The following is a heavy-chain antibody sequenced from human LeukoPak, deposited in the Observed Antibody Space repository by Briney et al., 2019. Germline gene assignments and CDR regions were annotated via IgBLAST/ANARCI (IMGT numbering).Heavy chain of an antibody. V-gene: IGHV3-30*04. D-gene: IGHD2/OR15-2a*01. CDR2: ISLHGTDT. CDR3: GRPKCRETRISSCDM. CDR1: GFTFISYA. J-gene: IGHJ3*02. Sequence: GGSLSLSCAASGFTFISYAMLCLREAPGKGVVGVAVISLHGTDTFYADSVKGRFTISGDNSKITLYLQMSRQRGDDRAVYHCGRPKCRETRISSCDMWGQGTMVTVSS.